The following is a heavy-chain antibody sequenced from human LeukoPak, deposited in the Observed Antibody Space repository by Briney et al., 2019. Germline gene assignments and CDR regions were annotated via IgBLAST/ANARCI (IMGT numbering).Heavy chain of an antibody. CDR1: RVSISSGGYY. CDR3: ARGHGSGLMGDWFDP. V-gene: IGHV4-31*03. CDR2: IYYSGST. J-gene: IGHJ5*02. Sequence: PSETLSLTCTVSRVSISSGGYYWSWIRQHPGKGLEWIGYIYYSGSTYYNPSLKSRVTISVDTSKNQFSLKLSSVTAADTAVYYCARGHGSGLMGDWFDPWGQGTLVTVSS. D-gene: IGHD2-8*01.